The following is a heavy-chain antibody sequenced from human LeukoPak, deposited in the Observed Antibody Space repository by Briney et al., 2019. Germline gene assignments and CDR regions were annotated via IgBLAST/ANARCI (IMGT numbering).Heavy chain of an antibody. V-gene: IGHV3-74*01. D-gene: IGHD6-6*01. CDR3: ARGPNSNWSGLDF. CDR2: IRPTGSTT. J-gene: IGHJ4*02. Sequence: GGSLRLSCTASGFSFSGHWMHWARQLPGKGLVWVSRIRPTGSTTSYADSVKGRFTVSRDNAKNTLYLQVNNLRAEDTAVYYCARGPNSNWSGLDFWGQGTLLTVSS. CDR1: GFSFSGHW.